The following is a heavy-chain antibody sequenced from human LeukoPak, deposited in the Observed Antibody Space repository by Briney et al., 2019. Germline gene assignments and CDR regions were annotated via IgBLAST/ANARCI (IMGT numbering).Heavy chain of an antibody. Sequence: SETLSLTCTVSGSFISSGDFYWGWIRQPPGKGLEWIGSINYSGSTYCNPSLKSRVTISVDTSKNQFSLKLSSVTATDTAVYYCARHASGSYSYWGQGTLVTVSS. CDR2: INYSGST. CDR1: GSFISSGDFY. V-gene: IGHV4-39*01. CDR3: ARHASGSYSY. D-gene: IGHD1-26*01. J-gene: IGHJ4*02.